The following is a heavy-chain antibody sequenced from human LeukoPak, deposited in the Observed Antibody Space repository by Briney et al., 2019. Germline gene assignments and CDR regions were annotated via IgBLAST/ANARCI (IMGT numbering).Heavy chain of an antibody. CDR2: ISGSGGST. CDR3: ARGGYSYGKTDDY. Sequence: PGGSLRLSCAASGFTFSSYAMSWVRQAPGKGLEWVSAISGSGGSTYYADSVKGRFTISRDNAKNSLYLQMNSLRAEDTAVYYCARGGYSYGKTDDYWGQGTLVTVSS. D-gene: IGHD5-18*01. J-gene: IGHJ4*02. V-gene: IGHV3-23*01. CDR1: GFTFSSYA.